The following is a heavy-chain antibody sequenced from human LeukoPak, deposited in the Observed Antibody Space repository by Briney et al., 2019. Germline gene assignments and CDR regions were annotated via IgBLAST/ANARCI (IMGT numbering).Heavy chain of an antibody. J-gene: IGHJ4*02. CDR1: RYTFTSYD. V-gene: IGHV1-8*01. Sequence: ASVKVSCKASRYTFTSYDINWVREAAGQRVEWMGWMNPNTGRTGFAQKFQGRLTMTRDASISTAYMELSSLRSDDTAVYYCARLSQTPDYYSNGGYYYLGYWGQGTPVTVSS. D-gene: IGHD3-22*01. CDR3: ARLSQTPDYYSNGGYYYLGY. CDR2: MNPNTGRT.